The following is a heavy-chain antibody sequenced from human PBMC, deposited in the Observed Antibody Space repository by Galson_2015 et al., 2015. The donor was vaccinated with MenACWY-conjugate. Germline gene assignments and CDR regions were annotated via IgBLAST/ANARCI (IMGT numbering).Heavy chain of an antibody. CDR2: IKEEGSET. D-gene: IGHD2-21*02. Sequence: SLRLSCAASGVTFSLYWMTWVRQAPGKGLEWVANIKEEGSETYYIDSVTGRFIISRDNAKKSLDLQMNSLRAEDTAVYYCARIPVGDSYFDFWGRGALVTVSS. CDR1: GVTFSLYW. CDR3: ARIPVGDSYFDF. V-gene: IGHV3-7*04. J-gene: IGHJ4*02.